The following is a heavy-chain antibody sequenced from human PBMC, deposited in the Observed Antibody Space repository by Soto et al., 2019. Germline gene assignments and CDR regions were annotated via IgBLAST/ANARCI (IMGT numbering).Heavy chain of an antibody. CDR1: GYDFTAYD. Sequence: GASVKVYCRASGYDFTAYDSNWVRHASGQGLEWMGWMNPINVATDSSRRVQGIVSMTRNTAKGTAYLELTSLRSDDSAVYYCGRGPSPRAPAGGTPYYYAMDVWGQGTTVTVSS. J-gene: IGHJ6*02. D-gene: IGHD6-13*01. CDR2: MNPINVAT. CDR3: GRGPSPRAPAGGTPYYYAMDV. V-gene: IGHV1-8*02.